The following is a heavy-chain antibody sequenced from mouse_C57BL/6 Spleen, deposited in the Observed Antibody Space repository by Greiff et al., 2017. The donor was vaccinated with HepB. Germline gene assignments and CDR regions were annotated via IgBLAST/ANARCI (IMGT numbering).Heavy chain of an antibody. CDR3: TRANYYGSSYVNWYFDV. CDR1: GYTFTDYE. D-gene: IGHD1-1*01. CDR2: IDPETGGT. V-gene: IGHV1-15*01. J-gene: IGHJ1*03. Sequence: VQLQQSGAGLVRPGASVTLSCKASGYTFTDYEMHWVKQTPVHGLEWIGAIDPETGGTAYNQKFKGKAILTADKSSSTAYMELRSLTSEDSAVYYCTRANYYGSSYVNWYFDVWGTGTTVTVSS.